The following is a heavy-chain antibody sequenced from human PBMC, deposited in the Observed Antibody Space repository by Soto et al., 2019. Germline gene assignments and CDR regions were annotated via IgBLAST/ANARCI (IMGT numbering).Heavy chain of an antibody. D-gene: IGHD3-16*02. Sequence: SGPTLVNPTETLTLTCTVSGFSLSNARMGVSWIRQPPGKALEWLAHIFSNDEKSYRTSLKSRLTISKDTSKSQVVLTMTNMDPLDTATYYCARTLEYTFGGFIVGYHYDYMDVRGKGTTVPVS. CDR2: IFSNDEK. CDR3: ARTLEYTFGGFIVGYHYDYMDV. CDR1: GFSLSNARMG. V-gene: IGHV2-26*01. J-gene: IGHJ6*03.